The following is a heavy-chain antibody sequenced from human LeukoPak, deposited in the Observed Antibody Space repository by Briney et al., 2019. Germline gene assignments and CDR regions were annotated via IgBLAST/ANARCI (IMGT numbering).Heavy chain of an antibody. J-gene: IGHJ5*02. V-gene: IGHV1-18*01. CDR2: ISAYNGNT. CDR3: ATGSNSLLYDSSGGLGWFDP. D-gene: IGHD3-22*01. CDR1: GYTFTSYG. Sequence: GASVKVSCKASGYTFTSYGISWVRQAPGQGLEWMGWISAYNGNTNYAQKLQGRVTMTTDTSTSTAYMELRSLRSEDTAVYYCATGSNSLLYDSSGGLGWFDPWGQGTLVTVSS.